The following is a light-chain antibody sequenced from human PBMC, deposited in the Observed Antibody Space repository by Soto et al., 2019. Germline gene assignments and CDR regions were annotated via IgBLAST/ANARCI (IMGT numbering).Light chain of an antibody. CDR2: GAS. CDR3: QQYNNWPQT. J-gene: IGKJ1*01. CDR1: QSVSSN. Sequence: EIVIKHSPATLSVSPGERATLSCRASQSVSSNLAWYQQKPGQAPRLLIYGASTRATGIPARFSGSGSGTEFTLTISSLQSEDFAVYYCQQYNNWPQTFGQGTKV. V-gene: IGKV3-15*01.